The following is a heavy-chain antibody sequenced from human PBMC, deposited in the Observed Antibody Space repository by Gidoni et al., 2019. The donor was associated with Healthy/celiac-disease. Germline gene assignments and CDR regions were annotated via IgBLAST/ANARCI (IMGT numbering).Heavy chain of an antibody. CDR1: GGSFSGYY. D-gene: IGHD3-22*01. CDR3: ANYRTNYYDSSGFRWSGMDV. Sequence: QVQLQQWGAGLLKPSEPLSLTCAVYGGSFSGYYCTWIRQPPGKGLEWIGEINHSGSTNYNPSLKSRVTISVDTSKNQFSLKLSSVTAADTAVYYCANYRTNYYDSSGFRWSGMDVWGQGTTVTVSS. CDR2: INHSGST. V-gene: IGHV4-34*01. J-gene: IGHJ6*02.